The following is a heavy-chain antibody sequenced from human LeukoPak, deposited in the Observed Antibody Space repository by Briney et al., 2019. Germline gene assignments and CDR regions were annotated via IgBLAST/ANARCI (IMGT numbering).Heavy chain of an antibody. CDR1: GFTFADFT. CDR3: ARGSGRYVMVDW. Sequence: PGGSLRLSCSASGFTFADFTMSWFRQSPGQGLEWAGFIRSKIFGGAPEHAASVAARFTISRDDSTSIAYLQMNSLQVEDTAVYYCARGSGRYVMVDWWGQGTLVTVSS. J-gene: IGHJ4*02. CDR2: IRSKIFGGAP. D-gene: IGHD6-19*01. V-gene: IGHV3-49*03.